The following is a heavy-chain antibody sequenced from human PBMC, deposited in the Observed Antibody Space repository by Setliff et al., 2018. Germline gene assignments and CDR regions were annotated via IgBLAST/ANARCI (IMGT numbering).Heavy chain of an antibody. CDR1: GESFSGHY. V-gene: IGHV4-34*01. D-gene: IGHD3-10*01. J-gene: IGHJ5*02. CDR3: ARVLVLGYNWFDP. CDR2: INHSGST. Sequence: SETLSLTCAVYGESFSGHYWSWIRQPPGKGLEWIGEINHSGSTNYNPSLKSRVTISVDTSKNQFSRKLSSVAAADTAVYYCARVLVLGYNWFDPWGQGTLVTVSS.